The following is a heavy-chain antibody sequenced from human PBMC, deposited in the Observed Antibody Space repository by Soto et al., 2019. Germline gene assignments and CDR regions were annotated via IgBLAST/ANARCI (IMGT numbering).Heavy chain of an antibody. CDR3: ATWSGIAVAGISRNGKDY. Sequence: QVQLVESGGGVVQPGRSLRLSCAASGFTFSSYAMHWVRQAPGKGLEWVAVISYDGSNKYYADSVKGRFTISRDNSKNTLYLQMNSLRAEDTAVYYCATWSGIAVAGISRNGKDYWGQGTLVTVSS. CDR2: ISYDGSNK. J-gene: IGHJ4*02. D-gene: IGHD6-19*01. V-gene: IGHV3-30-3*01. CDR1: GFTFSSYA.